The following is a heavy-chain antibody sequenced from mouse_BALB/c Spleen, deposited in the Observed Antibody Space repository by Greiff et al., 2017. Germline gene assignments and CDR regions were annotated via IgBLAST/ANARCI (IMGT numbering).Heavy chain of an antibody. CDR1: GYSFTGYY. CDR3: ARTATVVATDAMDY. CDR2: INPYNGAT. Sequence: VQLKESGPELVKPGASVKISCKASGYSFTGYYMHWVKQSHVKSLEWIGRINPYNGATSYNQNFKDKASLTVDKSSSTAYMELHSLTSEDSAVYYCARTATVVATDAMDYWGQGTSVTVSS. V-gene: IGHV1-31*01. J-gene: IGHJ4*01. D-gene: IGHD1-1*01.